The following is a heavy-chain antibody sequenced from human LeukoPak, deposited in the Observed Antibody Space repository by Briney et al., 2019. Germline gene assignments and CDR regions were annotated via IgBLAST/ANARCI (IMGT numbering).Heavy chain of an antibody. CDR2: IDHSGST. CDR3: ARVGYNWNLWFDF. CDR1: GGSISSNW. Sequence: SETLSLTCAVSGGSISSNWWSWVRQPPGKGLEWIGEIDHSGSTNYNPSLKSRVTISVDKSESQFSLKLSSVTAADTAVYYCARVGYNWNLWFDFWGQGTTVTVSS. V-gene: IGHV4-4*02. J-gene: IGHJ3*01. D-gene: IGHD1-7*01.